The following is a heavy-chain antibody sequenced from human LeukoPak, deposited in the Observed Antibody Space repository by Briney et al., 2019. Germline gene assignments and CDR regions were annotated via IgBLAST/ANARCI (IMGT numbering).Heavy chain of an antibody. V-gene: IGHV4-59*01. CDR2: IYHSGNT. J-gene: IGHJ2*01. D-gene: IGHD4-23*01. CDR3: ARGGTAVAFYWYFDL. Sequence: SETLSLTCTVSGGSMSSYHWGWIRQPPGKGLEWIGYIYHSGNTNYNPSLRSRVTISVDTSKNQFSLKLSSVTAADTALYYCARGGTAVAFYWYFDLWGRGTLVTVSS. CDR1: GGSMSSYH.